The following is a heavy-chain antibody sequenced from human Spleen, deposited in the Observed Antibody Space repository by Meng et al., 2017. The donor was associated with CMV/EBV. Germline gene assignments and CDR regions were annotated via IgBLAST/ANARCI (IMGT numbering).Heavy chain of an antibody. CDR3: AGGETYYYDSSGYYFRDNWFDP. D-gene: IGHD3-22*01. CDR1: EFTFSSFS. Sequence: GGSLRLSCAASEFTFSSFSMTWVRQAPGKGLEWVSSISTSGSYIYYADSVKGRFTISRDNAKNTLYLQMNSLRAEDTAVYYCAGGETYYYDSSGYYFRDNWFDPWGQGTLVTVSS. V-gene: IGHV3-21*01. J-gene: IGHJ5*02. CDR2: ISTSGSYI.